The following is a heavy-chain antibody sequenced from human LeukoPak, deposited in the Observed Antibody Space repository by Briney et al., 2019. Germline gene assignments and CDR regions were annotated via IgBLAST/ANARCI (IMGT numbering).Heavy chain of an antibody. CDR1: GYTFTSYY. J-gene: IGHJ3*02. CDR2: INPSGGST. CDR3: ARAKYYYDSSDAFDI. V-gene: IGHV1-46*01. D-gene: IGHD3-22*01. Sequence: GASVKVSRKASGYTFTSYYMHWVRQAPGQGLEWMGIINPSGGSTSYAQKFQGRVTMTRDTSTSTVYMELSSLRSEDTAVYYCARAKYYYDSSDAFDIWGQGTMVTVSS.